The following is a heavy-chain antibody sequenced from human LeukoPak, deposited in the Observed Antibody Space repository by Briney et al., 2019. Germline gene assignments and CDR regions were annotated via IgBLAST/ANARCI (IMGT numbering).Heavy chain of an antibody. Sequence: GGSLRLSCAASGFTFSSHAMSWVRQAPGKGLEWVSAISGSGGSTYYADSVKGRFTISRDNSKNTLYLQMNSLRAEDTPVYYCAKDRGYYDSSGYCFDYWGQGTLVTVSS. J-gene: IGHJ4*02. CDR2: ISGSGGST. CDR1: GFTFSSHA. D-gene: IGHD3-22*01. V-gene: IGHV3-23*01. CDR3: AKDRGYYDSSGYCFDY.